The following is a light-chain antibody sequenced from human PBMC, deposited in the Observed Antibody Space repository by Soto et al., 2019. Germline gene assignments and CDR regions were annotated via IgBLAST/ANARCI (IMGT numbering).Light chain of an antibody. CDR2: DAS. Sequence: DLQMTQSPSSLPASVGDRVTITCQASQNINNYLNWYQQKPGRAPKLLIYDASNLEAGVPSRFRGSGSGTDFTFTISRLQPEDNATDDCQQYENLPTFGQGTRLEIK. CDR1: QNINNY. CDR3: QQYENLPT. V-gene: IGKV1-33*01. J-gene: IGKJ5*01.